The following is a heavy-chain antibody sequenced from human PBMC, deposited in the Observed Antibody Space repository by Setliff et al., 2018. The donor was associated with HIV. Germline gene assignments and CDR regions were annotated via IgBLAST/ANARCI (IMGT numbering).Heavy chain of an antibody. CDR1: GGSISSYY. CDR3: ARRGMWSYETGGNPTATFDY. Sequence: SETLSLTCTVSGGSISSYYWSWIRQPPGKGLEWIGYIYYSGSTNYNPSLKSRVTISVDTSKNQFSLRLNSVTAADTAVYYCARRGMWSYETGGNPTATFDYWGQGVLVTVSS. CDR2: IYYSGST. D-gene: IGHD2-8*02. V-gene: IGHV4-59*08. J-gene: IGHJ4*02.